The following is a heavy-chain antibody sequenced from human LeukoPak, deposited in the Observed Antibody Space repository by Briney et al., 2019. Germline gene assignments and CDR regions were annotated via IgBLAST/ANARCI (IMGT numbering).Heavy chain of an antibody. J-gene: IGHJ6*02. CDR3: GGEFSSSPASMDV. D-gene: IGHD6-13*01. CDR2: ISSTSDYI. CDR1: GFAFRDYS. Sequence: GGSLRLSCAASGFAFRDYSMNWVRQAPGKGLEWVSFISSTSDYIYYADSVKGRFTISRDNAKKSLYLQVNSLREEDTAVYYCGGEFSSSPASMDVWGQGTTVTVSS. V-gene: IGHV3-21*01.